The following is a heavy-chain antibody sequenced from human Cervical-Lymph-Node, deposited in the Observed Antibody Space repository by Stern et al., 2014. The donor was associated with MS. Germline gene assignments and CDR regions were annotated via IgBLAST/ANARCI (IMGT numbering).Heavy chain of an antibody. CDR3: ARDSFSIAVDGTDFDY. J-gene: IGHJ4*02. Sequence: MQLVESGAEVKKPGASVKVSCKASGYTFTSYGISWVRQAPGQGLEWMGWISAYNGNTNYAQKLQGRVTMTTDTSTSTAYMELRSLRSDDTAVYYCARDSFSIAVDGTDFDYWGQGTLVTVSS. V-gene: IGHV1-18*04. CDR2: ISAYNGNT. CDR1: GYTFTSYG. D-gene: IGHD6-19*01.